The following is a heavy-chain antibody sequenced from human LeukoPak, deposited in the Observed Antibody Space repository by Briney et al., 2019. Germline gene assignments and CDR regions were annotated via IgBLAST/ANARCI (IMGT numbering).Heavy chain of an antibody. Sequence: GGSLRLSCAASGFTFDDYTMHWVRQAPGKGLEWVSLISWDGGSTYYADSVKGRFTISRDNSKNSLYLQMNSLRTEDTALYYCAKGQGPSRRSGLDYWGQGTLVTVSS. CDR1: GFTFDDYT. D-gene: IGHD3-3*01. CDR2: ISWDGGST. CDR3: AKGQGPSRRSGLDY. J-gene: IGHJ4*02. V-gene: IGHV3-43*01.